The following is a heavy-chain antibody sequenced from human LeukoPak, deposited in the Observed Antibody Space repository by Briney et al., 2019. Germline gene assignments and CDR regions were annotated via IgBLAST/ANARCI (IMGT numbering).Heavy chain of an antibody. CDR1: GGSFSGYY. V-gene: IGHV4-34*01. Sequence: PSETLSLTCAVYGGSFSGYYWSWIRQPPGKGLEWIGEINHSGSTNYNPSLKSRVTISVDTSKNQFSLKLSSVTAADTAVYYCARRRGYYNLYYFDYWGQGTLVTVSS. CDR3: ARRRGYYNLYYFDY. CDR2: INHSGST. J-gene: IGHJ4*02. D-gene: IGHD3-9*01.